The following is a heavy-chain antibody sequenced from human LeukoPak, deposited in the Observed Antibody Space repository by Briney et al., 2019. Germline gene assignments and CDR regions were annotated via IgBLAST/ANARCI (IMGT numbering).Heavy chain of an antibody. CDR3: ARGLVIYDSSGYGGAYYYYGMDV. CDR1: GFTFSTYW. V-gene: IGHV3-7*01. CDR2: IRQDGSEK. J-gene: IGHJ6*02. D-gene: IGHD3-22*01. Sequence: GGSLRLSCAASGFTFSTYWMSWVRQAPGKGLEWVANIRQDGSEKYYVDSVKGRFTISRDNAKNSLYLQMNSLRAEDTAVYYCARGLVIYDSSGYGGAYYYYGMDVWGQGTTVTVSS.